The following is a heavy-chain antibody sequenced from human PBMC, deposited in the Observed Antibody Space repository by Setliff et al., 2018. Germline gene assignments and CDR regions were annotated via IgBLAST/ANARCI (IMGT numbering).Heavy chain of an antibody. Sequence: VASVKVSCKASGLTFTTFSISWVRQAPGQGLEWMGWITNYNGKADYAQKFQDRVILTTDTSTNTAYMELRNLRPDDKAIYYCATRTPVTFSGVVTTVWGQGSLVTVS. V-gene: IGHV1-18*01. J-gene: IGHJ4*02. D-gene: IGHD3-3*01. CDR3: ATRTPVTFSGVVTTV. CDR2: ITNYNGKA. CDR1: GLTFTTFS.